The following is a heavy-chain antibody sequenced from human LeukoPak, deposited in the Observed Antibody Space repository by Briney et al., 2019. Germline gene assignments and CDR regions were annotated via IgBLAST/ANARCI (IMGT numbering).Heavy chain of an antibody. Sequence: SETLSLTCTVSGGSISSGSYYWSWIRQPAGKGLEWIGRIYTSGSTNYNPSLTSRVTISVDTSKNQFSLKLSSVTAADTAVYYCARVMGYGDYPFDYWGQGTLVTVSS. D-gene: IGHD4-17*01. V-gene: IGHV4-61*02. CDR3: ARVMGYGDYPFDY. CDR2: IYTSGST. CDR1: GGSISSGSYY. J-gene: IGHJ4*02.